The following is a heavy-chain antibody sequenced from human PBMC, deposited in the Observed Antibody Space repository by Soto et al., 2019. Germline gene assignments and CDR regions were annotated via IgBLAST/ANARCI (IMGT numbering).Heavy chain of an antibody. CDR3: ARLVVVDSSSSLYPGFFDF. CDR1: GGSISSSNYN. V-gene: IGHV4-39*01. CDR2: IYYSGST. D-gene: IGHD2-15*01. J-gene: IGHJ4*02. Sequence: SETLSLTCTASGGSISSSNYNWGWIRQPPGKGREWIVTIYYSGSTYYNPSLKSRVTISVDTSKNTFSLDLINVTAADTAVYYCARLVVVDSSSSLYPGFFDFWGQGTLVTVSS.